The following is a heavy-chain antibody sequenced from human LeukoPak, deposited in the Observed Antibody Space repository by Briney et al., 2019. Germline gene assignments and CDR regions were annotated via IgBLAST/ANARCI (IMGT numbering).Heavy chain of an antibody. CDR2: IYTSGST. CDR1: GGSISSGSYY. J-gene: IGHJ6*04. V-gene: IGHV4-61*02. CDR3: AREHDFWGLGPMDV. Sequence: PSETLSLTCTVSGGSISSGSYYWNWIRQPAGKGLEWIGRIYTSGSTNYNPSLKSRVTISVDTSKNQFSLKLSSVTAADTAVYYCAREHDFWGLGPMDVWGKGTTVTVSS. D-gene: IGHD3-3*01.